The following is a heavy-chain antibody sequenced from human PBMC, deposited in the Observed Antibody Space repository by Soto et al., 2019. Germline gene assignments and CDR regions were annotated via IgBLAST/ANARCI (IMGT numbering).Heavy chain of an antibody. V-gene: IGHV4-30-4*02. CDR1: GGSPSSDNY. CDR3: ARERGESSESRNYFDS. J-gene: IGHJ4*02. CDR2: NYYSGNT. D-gene: IGHD3-10*01. Sequence: SETLSLTCTVSGGSPSSDNYWRWIRQTPGKGLERIGHNYYSGNTDYNPSLKSRLAISLDTSKNQFSLKLSSVTAADPAVYFCARERGESSESRNYFDSLGQGSLVTVAS.